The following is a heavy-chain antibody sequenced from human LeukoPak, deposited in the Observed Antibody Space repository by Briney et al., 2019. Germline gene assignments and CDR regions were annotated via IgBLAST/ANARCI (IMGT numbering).Heavy chain of an antibody. J-gene: IGHJ1*01. CDR2: MNPNSGNT. D-gene: IGHD2-15*01. CDR3: ARLAPDCSGGSCYFQH. V-gene: IGHV1-8*01. Sequence: ASVKVSCKASGYTFTSYDINWVRQATGQGLEWMGWMNPNSGNTGYAQKFQGRVTMTRNTSISTAYMELSSLRSEDTAVYYCARLAPDCSGGSCYFQHWGQGTLVTVSS. CDR1: GYTFTSYD.